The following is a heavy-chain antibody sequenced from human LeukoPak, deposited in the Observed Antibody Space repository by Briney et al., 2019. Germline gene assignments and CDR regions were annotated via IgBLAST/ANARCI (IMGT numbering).Heavy chain of an antibody. CDR2: MSTSSRTI. Sequence: GGSLRLSCGASGFNIRNFDMNWVRQAPGKGLERISFMSTSSRTIHYADSVKGRFVMSTDNARDSLYLQMNSLRGEDTAVYYCARAVRVRYYDVLTGQNYYYYMDVWGNGTAVTVSS. V-gene: IGHV3-48*01. D-gene: IGHD3-9*01. J-gene: IGHJ6*03. CDR1: GFNIRNFD. CDR3: ARAVRVRYYDVLTGQNYYYYMDV.